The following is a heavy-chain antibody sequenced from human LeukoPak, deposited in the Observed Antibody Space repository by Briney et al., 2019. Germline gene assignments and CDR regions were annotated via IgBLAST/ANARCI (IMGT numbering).Heavy chain of an antibody. CDR2: ISYHGGDK. J-gene: IGHJ4*02. V-gene: IGHV3-30*04. Sequence: GRSLRLSCAAAGFTFNNHAMHWVRPAPGKGLEWVAVISYHGGDKYYADSVKGRFTISRDNSKNTLDLEMNILGGEETAGYYCARDLQGLPDYWGQGTLVTVSS. D-gene: IGHD6-19*01. CDR3: ARDLQGLPDY. CDR1: GFTFNNHA.